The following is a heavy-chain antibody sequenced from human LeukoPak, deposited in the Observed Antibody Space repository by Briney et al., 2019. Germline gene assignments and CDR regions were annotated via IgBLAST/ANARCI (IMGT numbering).Heavy chain of an antibody. V-gene: IGHV4-59*01. D-gene: IGHD4-23*01. J-gene: IGHJ4*02. Sequence: SETLSLTCTVSGGSISSYYRSWIRQPPGKGLEWIGYIYYSGSTNYNPSLKSRVTISVDTSKNQFSLKLSSVTAADTAVYYCAREMNTVAAYDYWGQGTLVTVSS. CDR2: IYYSGST. CDR3: AREMNTVAAYDY. CDR1: GGSISSYY.